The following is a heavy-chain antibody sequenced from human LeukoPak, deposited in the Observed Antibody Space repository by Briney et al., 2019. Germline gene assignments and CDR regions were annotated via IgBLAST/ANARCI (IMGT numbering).Heavy chain of an antibody. CDR2: IYTSGST. J-gene: IGHJ3*02. CDR1: GGSISSYY. V-gene: IGHV4-4*07. CDR3: AREVIVVVPAATGYAFDI. Sequence: PSETLSLTCTVSGGSISSYYWSWIRQPAGKGLEWIGRIYTSGSTNYNPSLKSRVTISVDKSRNQFSLKLSSVTAADTAVYYCAREVIVVVPAATGYAFDIWGQGTMVTVSS. D-gene: IGHD2-2*01.